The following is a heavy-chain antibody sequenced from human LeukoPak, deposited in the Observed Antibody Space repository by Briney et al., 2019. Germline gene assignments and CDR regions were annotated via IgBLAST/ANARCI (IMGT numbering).Heavy chain of an antibody. CDR2: ISGSGGST. D-gene: IGHD3-10*01. CDR3: AKGLGLWFGEYFDY. Sequence: PGGSLRLSCAASGFTFSSYGMSWVRQAPGKGLEWVSAISGSGGSTYYADSVKGRFTISRDNSKNTLYLQMNSLRAEDTAVYYCAKGLGLWFGEYFDYWGQGTLVTVSS. V-gene: IGHV3-23*01. CDR1: GFTFSSYG. J-gene: IGHJ4*02.